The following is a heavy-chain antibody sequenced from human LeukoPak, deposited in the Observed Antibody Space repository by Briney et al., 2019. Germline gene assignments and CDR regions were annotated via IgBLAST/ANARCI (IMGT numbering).Heavy chain of an antibody. D-gene: IGHD2-15*01. V-gene: IGHV3-30-3*01. CDR2: ISYDGSNK. CDR1: GFTFSDYA. J-gene: IGHJ6*02. Sequence: PGGSLRLSCAASGFTFSDYAMHWVRQAPGKGLEWVAVISYDGSNKYYADSVKGRFTISRDNSKNTLYLQMNSLRAEDTAVYYCARNRGYQSYYYYGMDVWGQGTTVTVSS. CDR3: ARNRGYQSYYYYGMDV.